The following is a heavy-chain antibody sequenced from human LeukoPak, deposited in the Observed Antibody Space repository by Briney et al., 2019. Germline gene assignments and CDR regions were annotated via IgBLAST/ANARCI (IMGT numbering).Heavy chain of an antibody. D-gene: IGHD4-17*01. CDR2: IKTDGSST. CDR1: GFTLSSYW. CDR3: AKEIWPTVTTPGHTHFDY. Sequence: GGSLRLSCAASGFTLSSYWMHWVRQAPGKGLVWVSRIKTDGSSTSYTDSVKGRFTLSRDNSKNTLYLQINSLRAEDTAVYYCAKEIWPTVTTPGHTHFDYWGQGTLVTVSS. J-gene: IGHJ4*02. V-gene: IGHV3-74*01.